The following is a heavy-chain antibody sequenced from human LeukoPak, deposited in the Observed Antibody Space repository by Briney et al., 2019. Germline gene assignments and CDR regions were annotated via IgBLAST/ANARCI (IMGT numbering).Heavy chain of an antibody. CDR2: ISAYNGNT. J-gene: IGHJ4*02. V-gene: IGHV1-18*01. CDR1: GYTFTSYG. CDR3: ARDEFPYDSSGYYDY. Sequence: ASEKVSCKASGYTFTSYGISWVRQAPGQGLEWMGWISAYNGNTNYAQKLQGRVTMTTDTSTSTAYMELRSLRSDDTAVYYCARDEFPYDSSGYYDYWGQGTLVTVSS. D-gene: IGHD3-22*01.